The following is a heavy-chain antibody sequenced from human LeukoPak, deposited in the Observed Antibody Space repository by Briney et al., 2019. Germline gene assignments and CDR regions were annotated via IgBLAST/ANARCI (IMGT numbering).Heavy chain of an antibody. D-gene: IGHD5-12*01. CDR3: TWIPFDH. J-gene: IGHJ4*02. V-gene: IGHV3-15*01. CDR2: ITDSGTT. CDR1: GFTFSSYW. Sequence: KAGGSLRLSCAGSGFTFSSYWMHWVRQAPGKGLVWVGTITDSGTTGYAASVKGRFTISRDDSQSTLQMNSLKTEDTGVYYCTWIPFDHWGQGTLVTVSS.